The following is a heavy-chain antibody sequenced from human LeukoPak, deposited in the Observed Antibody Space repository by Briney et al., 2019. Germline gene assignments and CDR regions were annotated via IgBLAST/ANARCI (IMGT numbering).Heavy chain of an antibody. CDR3: ARTAYLGAYSDY. CDR2: INPNSGGT. D-gene: IGHD4/OR15-4a*01. Sequence: ASVKVSCKASGYTFTDYYIHWVRQAPGQGLEWMGWINPNSGGTNYAQKFQGRVTMTRDTSISTAYMESSSLTSDDTAIYYCARTAYLGAYSDYWGQGILVTVSS. V-gene: IGHV1-2*02. CDR1: GYTFTDYY. J-gene: IGHJ4*02.